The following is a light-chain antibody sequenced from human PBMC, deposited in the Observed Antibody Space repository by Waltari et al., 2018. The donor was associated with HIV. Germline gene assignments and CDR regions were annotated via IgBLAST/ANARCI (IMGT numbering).Light chain of an antibody. CDR3: QQYNNWPPAYT. J-gene: IGKJ2*01. CDR1: QSVDDH. V-gene: IGKV3-15*01. CDR2: GAS. Sequence: EIVMTQSPATLSVSPGERATLSCRAGQSVDDHLAWYQHKPGQAPRLLIYGASTRATGIPARFSGSGSGTDFTLTINSLQSEDFAVYYCQQYNNWPPAYTFGQGTKLEIK.